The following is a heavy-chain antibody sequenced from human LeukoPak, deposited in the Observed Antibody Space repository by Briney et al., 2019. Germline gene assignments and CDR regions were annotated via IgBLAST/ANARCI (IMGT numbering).Heavy chain of an antibody. CDR3: ARIMTEAFDI. CDR2: FYYSGNT. V-gene: IGHV4-59*01. J-gene: IGHJ3*02. Sequence: SETLSLTCTVSGGSISSYYWTWIRQPPGKGLEWIGYFYYSGNTNYNPSLTSRVTISVDTSKNQVSLKLNSVTAADTAVYYCARIMTEAFDIWGQGTMVSVSS. CDR1: GGSISSYY.